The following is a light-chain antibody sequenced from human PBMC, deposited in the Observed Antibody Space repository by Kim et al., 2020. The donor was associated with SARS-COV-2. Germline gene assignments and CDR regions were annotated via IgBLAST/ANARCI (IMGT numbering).Light chain of an antibody. V-gene: IGLV3-19*01. Sequence: ALGQTVRITCQGGSLRSYYASWYQQKPGQAPVLVIYGKNNRPSGITDRFSGSSSGNTASLTITGAQAEDEADYYCNSRDSSGNHLVFGGGTQLTVL. J-gene: IGLJ2*01. CDR1: SLRSYY. CDR3: NSRDSSGNHLV. CDR2: GKN.